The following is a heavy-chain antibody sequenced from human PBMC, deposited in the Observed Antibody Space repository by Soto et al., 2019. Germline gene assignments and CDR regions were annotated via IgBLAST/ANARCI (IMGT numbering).Heavy chain of an antibody. CDR1: GFTFSSYS. CDR2: ISSSSSTI. D-gene: IGHD3-10*01. V-gene: IGHV3-48*01. J-gene: IGHJ6*03. Sequence: EVQLVESGGGLVQPGGSLRLSRAASGFTFSSYSMNWVRQAPGKGLEWVSYISSSSSTIYYADSVKGRFTISRDNAKNSLYLQMNSLRAEDTAVYYCARFRAGYYYYYMDVWGKGTTVTVSS. CDR3: ARFRAGYYYYYMDV.